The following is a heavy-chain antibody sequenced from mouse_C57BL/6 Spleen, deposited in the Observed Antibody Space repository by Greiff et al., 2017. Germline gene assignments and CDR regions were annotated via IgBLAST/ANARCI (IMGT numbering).Heavy chain of an antibody. CDR1: GYTFTSYW. CDR2: IYPGSGST. D-gene: IGHD2-2*01. Sequence: QVQLQQSGAELVKPGASVKMSCKASGYTFTSYWITWVKQRPGQGLEWIGDIYPGSGSTNYNEKFKSKATLTVDTSSSTAYMQLSSLTSEDSAVYYCAREGYGYGYYFDYWGQGTTLTVSS. V-gene: IGHV1-55*01. CDR3: AREGYGYGYYFDY. J-gene: IGHJ2*01.